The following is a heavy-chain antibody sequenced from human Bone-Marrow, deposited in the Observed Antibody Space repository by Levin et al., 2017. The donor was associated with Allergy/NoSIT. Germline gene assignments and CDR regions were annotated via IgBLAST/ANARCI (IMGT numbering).Heavy chain of an antibody. V-gene: IGHV3-43D*04. Sequence: HPGGSLRLSCEASGFMFDHYAMHWVRQGPGKGLEWVSLISWDGVTTDYADSVKGRFSISRDNNKKSLFLQMNSLRLEDTGLYYCVRDSRALGGLESFDFWGQGTTVTVSS. J-gene: IGHJ4*02. CDR3: VRDSRALGGLESFDF. CDR2: ISWDGVTT. D-gene: IGHD1-1*01. CDR1: GFMFDHYA.